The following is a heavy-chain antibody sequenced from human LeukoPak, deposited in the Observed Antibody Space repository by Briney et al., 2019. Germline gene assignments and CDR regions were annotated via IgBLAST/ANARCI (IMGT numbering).Heavy chain of an antibody. Sequence: GGSLRLSCAASGFTFSSFAMHWVRQAPGKGLEYVAAISRNGGSTYYADSVKGRFTISRDNSKSTLYLQMSSLRAEDTAVYLCVKDLRSDFMGVLSRYLSYWGQGTLVTVSS. J-gene: IGHJ4*02. CDR1: GFTFSSFA. D-gene: IGHD2/OR15-2a*01. V-gene: IGHV3-64D*09. CDR3: VKDLRSDFMGVLSRYLSY. CDR2: ISRNGGST.